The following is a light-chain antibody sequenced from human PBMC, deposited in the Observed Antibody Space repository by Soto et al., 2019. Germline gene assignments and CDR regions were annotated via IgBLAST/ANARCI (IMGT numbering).Light chain of an antibody. CDR1: SSDVGSYNL. CDR2: EGS. V-gene: IGLV2-23*03. CDR3: CSYARSSTFWV. Sequence: SALTQPASVSGSPGQSITISCTGTSSDVGSYNLVSWYQQHPGKAPKLMIYEGSTRPSGVSNRFSGSKSGNTASLTISGLQAEDEADYYCCSYARSSTFWVFGGGTKLTVL. J-gene: IGLJ3*02.